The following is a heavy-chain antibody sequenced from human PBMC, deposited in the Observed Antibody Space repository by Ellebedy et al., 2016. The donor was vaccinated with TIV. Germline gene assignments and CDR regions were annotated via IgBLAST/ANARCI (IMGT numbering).Heavy chain of an antibody. CDR2: INPNSGGP. D-gene: IGHD6-19*01. CDR3: ARRGYSSGPYWAFDI. CDR1: GYTLTSYY. Sequence: ASVKVSCKASGYTLTSYYMHWVRQAPGQGLEWMGWINPNSGGPKYAQNFQGWVTMTRDTSISTAYIELSRLTSDDTAMYYCARRGYSSGPYWAFDIWGQGTLVTVPS. J-gene: IGHJ3*02. V-gene: IGHV1-2*04.